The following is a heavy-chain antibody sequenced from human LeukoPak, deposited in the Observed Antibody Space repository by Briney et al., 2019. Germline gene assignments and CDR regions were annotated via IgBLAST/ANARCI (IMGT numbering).Heavy chain of an antibody. D-gene: IGHD5-18*01. CDR2: IYHSGST. J-gene: IGHJ3*02. CDR3: ARTSGYHCGSVLNI. CDR1: GYSISSGCY. V-gene: IGHV4-38-2*01. Sequence: PSETLSLTCSVSGYSISSGCYWGWIRQPPGKGLEWIGSIYHSGSTYYNPSLKSRVTMSVDTSKNQFSLKLSSVTAADTAVYYCARTSGYHCGSVLNIWGQGTLVTVSS.